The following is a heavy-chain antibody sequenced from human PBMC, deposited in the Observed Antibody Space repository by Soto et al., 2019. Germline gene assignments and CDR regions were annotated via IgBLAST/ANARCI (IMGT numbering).Heavy chain of an antibody. Sequence: PSETLSLTCTVSGGSISSYYWSWIRQPPGKGLEWIGYIYYSGSTNYNPSLKSRVTISVDTSKNQFSLKLSSVTAADTAVYYCARLVRYCSGGSCYFTRDAFDIWGQGTMVTRLL. CDR3: ARLVRYCSGGSCYFTRDAFDI. J-gene: IGHJ3*02. CDR2: IYYSGST. V-gene: IGHV4-59*08. D-gene: IGHD2-15*01. CDR1: GGSISSYY.